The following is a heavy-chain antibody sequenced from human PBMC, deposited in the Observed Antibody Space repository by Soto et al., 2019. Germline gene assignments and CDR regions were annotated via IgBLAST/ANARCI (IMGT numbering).Heavy chain of an antibody. V-gene: IGHV3-23*01. D-gene: IGHD4-17*01. Sequence: EVQLLESGGGLVQPGGSLRLSCAASGFTFNNYAMSWVRQAPGKGLEWVSGISGRGGSTYYADSVKGRFTISRDNSKNTLYLQMNSLRAEDTAVYYCAKDQAPSQYDDYIAGDYWGQGTLVTVSS. CDR3: AKDQAPSQYDDYIAGDY. CDR2: ISGRGGST. J-gene: IGHJ4*02. CDR1: GFTFNNYA.